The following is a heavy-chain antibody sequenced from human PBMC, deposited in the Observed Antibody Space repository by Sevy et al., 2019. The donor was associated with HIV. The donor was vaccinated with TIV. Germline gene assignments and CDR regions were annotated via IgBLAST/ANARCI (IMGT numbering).Heavy chain of an antibody. Sequence: GESLKISCAASGFTFSNYAMSWVRQAPGKGLEWVATFSFGCGKINHADSVKGRFTISRDNSKNTLYLQMNSLRAEDTAVYYCAREGCSRPHDYWGQGTLVTVSS. CDR2: FSFGCGKI. CDR3: AREGCSRPHDY. D-gene: IGHD2-2*01. CDR1: GFTFSNYA. J-gene: IGHJ4*02. V-gene: IGHV3-23*01.